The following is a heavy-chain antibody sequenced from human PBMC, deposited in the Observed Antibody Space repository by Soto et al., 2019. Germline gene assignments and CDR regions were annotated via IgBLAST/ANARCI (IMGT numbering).Heavy chain of an antibody. Sequence: QVQLQESGPGLVKPSQTLSLTCTVSGGSISSGGYYWSWIRQHPGKGLEWIGYIYYSGSTYYNPSLQRRVTISVDTSKNHLSLKLSSVTAADTAVYYCARVWELLVAFDIWGQGTMVTVSS. CDR1: GGSISSGGYY. V-gene: IGHV4-31*03. J-gene: IGHJ3*02. CDR3: ARVWELLVAFDI. CDR2: IYYSGST. D-gene: IGHD1-26*01.